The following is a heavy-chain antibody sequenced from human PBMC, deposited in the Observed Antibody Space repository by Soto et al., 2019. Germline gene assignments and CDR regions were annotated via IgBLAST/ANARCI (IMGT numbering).Heavy chain of an antibody. V-gene: IGHV4-34*01. CDR1: GGSFSRYY. CDR3: ARELSTVTNYGMDV. D-gene: IGHD4-17*01. Sequence: SETLSLTCAVYGGSFSRYYWTWIRQPPGKGLEWIGEINHSGSTNCNPSLKSRVTISVDTSKNQFSLKLSSVTAADTAVYYCARELSTVTNYGMDVWGQGTTVT. CDR2: INHSGST. J-gene: IGHJ6*02.